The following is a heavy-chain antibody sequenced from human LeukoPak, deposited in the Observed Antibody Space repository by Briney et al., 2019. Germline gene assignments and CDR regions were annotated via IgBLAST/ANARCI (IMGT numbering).Heavy chain of an antibody. Sequence: SATLSLTCSVSGDSISSRKWWTWVRQTPEKGLEWIGEIFHTGSTNYNPSVESRVTISIDKSKNQFSLKLSSVTAADTAVYYCARAVVVVTAIPPYYYYYMDVWGKGTTVTVSS. CDR2: IFHTGST. CDR3: ARAVVVVTAIPPYYYYYMDV. J-gene: IGHJ6*03. V-gene: IGHV4-4*02. D-gene: IGHD2-21*02. CDR1: GDSISSRKW.